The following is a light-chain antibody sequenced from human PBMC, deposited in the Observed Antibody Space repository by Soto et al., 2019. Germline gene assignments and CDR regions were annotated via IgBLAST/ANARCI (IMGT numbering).Light chain of an antibody. J-gene: IGKJ2*01. Sequence: GDRVTITCRASQSISSWLAWYQQKPGKAPKLLIYAASSLQSGVPSRFSGSGSGTDFTLTISSLQPEDFATYYCQQSYSTPGYTFGQGTKLEIK. CDR3: QQSYSTPGYT. V-gene: IGKV1-39*01. CDR2: AAS. CDR1: QSISSW.